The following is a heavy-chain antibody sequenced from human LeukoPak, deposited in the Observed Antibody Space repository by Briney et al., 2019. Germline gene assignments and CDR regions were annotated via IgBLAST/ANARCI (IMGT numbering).Heavy chain of an antibody. V-gene: IGHV4-59*01. J-gene: IGHJ6*03. CDR3: ARGGYYYGSGSYYKGVGYYYYMDV. CDR2: IYYSGST. D-gene: IGHD3-10*01. CDR1: GGSISSYY. Sequence: SETLSLTCTVSGGSISSYYWSWIRQPPGKGLEWIGYIYYSGSTNYNPSLKSRVTISVDTSKNQFSLKLSSVTAADTAVYYCARGGYYYGSGSYYKGVGYYYYMDVWGKGTTVTVSS.